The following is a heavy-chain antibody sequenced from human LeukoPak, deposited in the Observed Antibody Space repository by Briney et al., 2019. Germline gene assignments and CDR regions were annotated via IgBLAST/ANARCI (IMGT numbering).Heavy chain of an antibody. J-gene: IGHJ4*02. CDR3: ARGLQRFDY. CDR2: IYSGGST. Sequence: GGSLRLSCAASGITVSSNYMSWVRQAPGKGLEWVSVIYSGGSTYYADSVKGRFTISRDNSKNTLYLQMNSLRAEDTAVYYCARGLQRFDYWGQGTLVTVSS. CDR1: GITVSSNY. D-gene: IGHD2-15*01. V-gene: IGHV3-53*01.